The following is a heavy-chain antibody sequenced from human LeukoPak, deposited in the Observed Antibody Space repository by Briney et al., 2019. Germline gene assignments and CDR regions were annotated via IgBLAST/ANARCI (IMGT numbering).Heavy chain of an antibody. V-gene: IGHV4-4*07. D-gene: IGHD2-2*01. Sequence: PSETLSLTCTVSGGSISSYYWSWIRQPAGKGLEWIGRIYTSGSTNYNPSLKSRVTMSVDTSKNQFSLKLSSVTAADTAVYYCARDPMPYCSSTSCPLGFDPWGQGTLVTVSS. CDR3: ARDPMPYCSSTSCPLGFDP. CDR1: GGSISSYY. J-gene: IGHJ5*02. CDR2: IYTSGST.